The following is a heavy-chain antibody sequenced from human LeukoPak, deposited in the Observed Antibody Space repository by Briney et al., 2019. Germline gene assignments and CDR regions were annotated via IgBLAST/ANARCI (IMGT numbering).Heavy chain of an antibody. Sequence: GGSLRLSCAASGFTFGSYAMYWVRQAPGRGLEWVSGISGSGGSTFYADSVKGRFTISRDNSENTVYLQMNSLRADDTAVYYCAKEIRGYSYGYCDYWGQGTLVTVSS. CDR2: ISGSGGST. CDR1: GFTFGSYA. V-gene: IGHV3-23*01. J-gene: IGHJ4*02. CDR3: AKEIRGYSYGYCDY. D-gene: IGHD5-18*01.